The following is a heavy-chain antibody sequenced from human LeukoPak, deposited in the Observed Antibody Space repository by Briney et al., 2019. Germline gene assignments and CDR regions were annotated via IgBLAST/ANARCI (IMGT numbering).Heavy chain of an antibody. J-gene: IGHJ4*02. D-gene: IGHD4-17*01. CDR1: GFTFSSYW. CDR2: IKSDGTSA. CDR3: ARVKGNNGDYVDFDY. Sequence: GGSLRLSCAASGFTFSSYWMHCVRQGPGKGLVWVSRIKSDGTSATYADSVKGRFTISRDNAKNTLYLQMNSLRAEDTAVYYCARVKGNNGDYVDFDYWGQGTLVTVSS. V-gene: IGHV3-74*01.